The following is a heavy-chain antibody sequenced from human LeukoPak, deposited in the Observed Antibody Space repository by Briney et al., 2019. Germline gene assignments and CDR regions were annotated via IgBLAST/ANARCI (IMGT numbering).Heavy chain of an antibody. CDR1: GFTFSVYE. V-gene: IGHV3-48*03. CDR3: ARGSHYFDF. J-gene: IGHJ4*02. Sequence: GGSLRLSCSASGFTFSVYEMNWVRQAPGKGLEWLSYISDSGRTIYYADSVNGRFTISRDNGKNSVYLQMNSLGVEDTAIYFCARGSHYFDFWGQGTLVTVSS. CDR2: ISDSGRTI.